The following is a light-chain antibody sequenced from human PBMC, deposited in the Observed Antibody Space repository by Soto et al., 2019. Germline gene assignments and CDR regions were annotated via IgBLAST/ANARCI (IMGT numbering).Light chain of an antibody. J-gene: IGLJ2*01. V-gene: IGLV2-14*01. CDR1: SRDVGTYNY. Sequence: QSALTQPASVSGSPGQSITISCTGTSRDVGTYNYVSWYQQHPGKAPKLLIYEVTNRPSGVSSRFSGSKSGNTASLTISGLQAEDEADYYCSSYTISTTVVFGGGTKLTVL. CDR3: SSYTISTTVV. CDR2: EVT.